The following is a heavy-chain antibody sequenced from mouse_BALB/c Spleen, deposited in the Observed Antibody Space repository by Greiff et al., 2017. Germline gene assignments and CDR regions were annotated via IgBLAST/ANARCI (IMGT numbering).Heavy chain of an antibody. CDR1: GYSITSGYY. D-gene: IGHD2-14*01. V-gene: IGHV3-6*02. CDR3: ARVYYRYPYAMDY. J-gene: IGHJ4*01. Sequence: VQLQESGPGLVKPSQSLSLTCSVTGYSITSGYYWNWIRQFPGDKLEWMGYISYDGSNNYNPSLKNRISITRDTSKNQFFLKLNSVTTEDTATYYCARVYYRYPYAMDYWGQGTSVTVSS. CDR2: ISYDGSN.